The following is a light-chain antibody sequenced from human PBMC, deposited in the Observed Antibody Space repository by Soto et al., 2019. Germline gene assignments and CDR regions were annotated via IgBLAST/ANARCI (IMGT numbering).Light chain of an antibody. CDR2: AAS. V-gene: IGKV1-9*01. CDR1: QGISSY. J-gene: IGKJ4*01. CDR3: QQLNSHPFT. Sequence: DIQLTQSPSFLSASVGDRVTLTCRASQGISSYLAWYQQRPGKAPNLLIYAASTLQSGVPSRFSGGESGTEFTLTISSLQPEDFATYYCQQLNSHPFTFGAGTKVEIK.